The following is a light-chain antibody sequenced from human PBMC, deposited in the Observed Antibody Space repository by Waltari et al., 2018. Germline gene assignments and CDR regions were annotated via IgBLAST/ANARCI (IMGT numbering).Light chain of an antibody. CDR1: VLTKEY. J-gene: IGLJ2*01. V-gene: IGLV3-25*03. Sequence: SYGLTQPPPVSVSPGQTARINCSGDVLTKEYGNWYQQKPGRAPVVVIFKDTGRPPGIPERFSGSGSGTTVTLTITGVQAEDEADYYCQSTDTIGTTVVFGGGTRLIAL. CDR3: QSTDTIGTTVV. CDR2: KDT.